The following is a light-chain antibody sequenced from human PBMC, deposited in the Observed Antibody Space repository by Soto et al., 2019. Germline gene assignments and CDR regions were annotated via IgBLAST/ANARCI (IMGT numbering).Light chain of an antibody. CDR1: QSINSRS. J-gene: IGKJ1*01. Sequence: DIVLTQSPGTLSLSPGERATLSCGASQSINSRSLAWYQQKPGQAPRLLIYDASSRATGIPDRFSGSGSGTDFTLTISRLEPEDFVVFYCYQYGSTPPTFGQGTKVDIK. CDR2: DAS. V-gene: IGKV3-20*01. CDR3: YQYGSTPPT.